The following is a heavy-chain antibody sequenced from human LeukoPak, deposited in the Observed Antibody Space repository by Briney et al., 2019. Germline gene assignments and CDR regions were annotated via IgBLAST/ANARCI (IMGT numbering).Heavy chain of an antibody. Sequence: GGPLSLSCAVSGFPFSDFAMSWVRQAPGKGLEWVSTISGGGDNTYFAGSVKGRFTISRDNSKNTLFLQMVSLRAEDTAVYYCAKFEGALLGNYYMDVWGKGTTVTVSS. CDR1: GFPFSDFA. CDR3: AKFEGALLGNYYMDV. J-gene: IGHJ6*03. CDR2: ISGGGDNT. V-gene: IGHV3-23*01.